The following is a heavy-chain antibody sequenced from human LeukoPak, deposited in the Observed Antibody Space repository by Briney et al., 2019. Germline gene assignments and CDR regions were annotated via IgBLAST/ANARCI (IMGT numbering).Heavy chain of an antibody. CDR3: ARVSGWYWFDQ. J-gene: IGHJ5*02. D-gene: IGHD6-19*01. V-gene: IGHV3-64*01. CDR1: GFTFSSYA. CDR2: ISSDGRIT. Sequence: PGGSLRLSCAASGFTFSSYAMSWVRQAPGKGPEYVSAISSDGRITYYANFVKGRFTISRDNSKNTLYLQMGSLRTEDMAVYYCARVSGWYWFDQWGQGTLVTVSS.